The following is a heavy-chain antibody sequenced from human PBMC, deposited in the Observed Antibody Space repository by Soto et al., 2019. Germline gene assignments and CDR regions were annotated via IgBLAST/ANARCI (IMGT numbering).Heavy chain of an antibody. CDR2: LTADSDDT. D-gene: IGHD5-12*01. J-gene: IGHJ4*02. Sequence: EVQLLESGGSLVQPGGSLRLSCVASGFTFSTHTMNWVRQAPGKGLEWVSGLTADSDDTSYADSIKGRFTISRDNSKNTLYLQMNSVRAEDTAIYYCAKGMDLASLDFWGQGALVTVSS. CDR3: AKGMDLASLDF. V-gene: IGHV3-23*01. CDR1: GFTFSTHT.